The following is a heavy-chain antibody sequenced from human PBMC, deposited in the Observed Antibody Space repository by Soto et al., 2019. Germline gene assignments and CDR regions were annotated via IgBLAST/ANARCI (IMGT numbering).Heavy chain of an antibody. V-gene: IGHV4-34*01. J-gene: IGHJ5*02. Sequence: LSETLSLTCAVYGGSFSGYYWSWIRQPPGKGLEWIGEINHSGSTNYNPSLKSRVTISVDTSKNQFSLKLSSVTAADTAVYYCARGAERIAAAGTGWFDPWGQGTLVTVSS. CDR2: INHSGST. D-gene: IGHD6-13*01. CDR1: GGSFSGYY. CDR3: ARGAERIAAAGTGWFDP.